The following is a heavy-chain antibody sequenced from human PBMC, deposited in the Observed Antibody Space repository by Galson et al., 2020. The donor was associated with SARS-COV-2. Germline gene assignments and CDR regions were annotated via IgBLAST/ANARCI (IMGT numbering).Heavy chain of an antibody. CDR2: TKYRSKWYN. CDR1: GDSVSSNSAS. J-gene: IGHJ5*02. Sequence: SQTLSLTCGISGDSVSSNSASWNWIRQSPSRGLEWLGRTKYRSKWYNDFAVSVKSRITIYTDTSKNQFSLQLNSVSPEDTAVYYCARSLSTTGWFDPWGQGTLVTVSS. CDR3: ARSLSTTGWFDP. V-gene: IGHV6-1*01. D-gene: IGHD1-1*01.